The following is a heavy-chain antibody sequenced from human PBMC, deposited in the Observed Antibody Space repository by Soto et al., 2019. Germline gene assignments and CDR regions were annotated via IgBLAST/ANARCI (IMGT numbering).Heavy chain of an antibody. CDR3: ARDSSPFTHRFDP. J-gene: IGHJ5*02. Sequence: GXSVKVSFKASGYTFTSYGISWVRQAPGQGLEWMGWISAYNGNTNYAQKLQGRVTMTTDTSTSTAYMELRSLRSDDTAVYYCARDSSPFTHRFDPWGQGTLVTVPQ. CDR2: ISAYNGNT. CDR1: GYTFTSYG. D-gene: IGHD6-6*01. V-gene: IGHV1-18*01.